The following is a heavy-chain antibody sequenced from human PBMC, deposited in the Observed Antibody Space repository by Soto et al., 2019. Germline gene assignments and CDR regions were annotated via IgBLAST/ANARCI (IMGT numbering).Heavy chain of an antibody. J-gene: IGHJ4*02. CDR1: GFTFSSYW. V-gene: IGHV3-7*03. CDR2: IKQDGSEK. Sequence: PGGSLRLSCAASGFTFSSYWMSWVRQAPGEGLEWVANIKQDGSEKYYVDSVKGRFTISRDNAKNSLYLQMNSLRAEDTAVYYCARDIPPYYYDSSGYYVPFDYWGQGTLVTVSS. D-gene: IGHD3-22*01. CDR3: ARDIPPYYYDSSGYYVPFDY.